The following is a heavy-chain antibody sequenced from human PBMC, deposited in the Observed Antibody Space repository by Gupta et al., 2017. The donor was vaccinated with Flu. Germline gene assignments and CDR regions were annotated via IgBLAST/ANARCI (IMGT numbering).Heavy chain of an antibody. Sequence: QVQLVQSGAEVQKLGASVRVSCKASEYTFLAYYLHWVRKAPGQGLEWMGRINPRSGTTNYEQKFQGRVTETMDTSISTAYMDLSRLRSDDTAVYYCAREKHCSTTSCYRWFDPWGQGTLVTVSS. V-gene: IGHV1-2*06. CDR2: INPRSGTT. D-gene: IGHD2-2*02. CDR1: EYTFLAYY. CDR3: AREKHCSTTSCYRWFDP. J-gene: IGHJ5*02.